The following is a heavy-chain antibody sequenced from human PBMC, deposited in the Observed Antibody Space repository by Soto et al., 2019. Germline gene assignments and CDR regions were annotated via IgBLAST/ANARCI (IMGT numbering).Heavy chain of an antibody. V-gene: IGHV3-7*04. CDR3: VRARVDY. CDR2: IKEDVSEK. Sequence: EVQLVESGGGPVQPGGSLRLSCATSGFTFNKYWMTWVRQAPGKGLEWVATIKEDVSEKYYGDSLRGRFTVSRDNAENSLYLQMNSLRAEETAVYYCVRARVDYWGQGIMVTVSS. J-gene: IGHJ4*02. CDR1: GFTFNKYW.